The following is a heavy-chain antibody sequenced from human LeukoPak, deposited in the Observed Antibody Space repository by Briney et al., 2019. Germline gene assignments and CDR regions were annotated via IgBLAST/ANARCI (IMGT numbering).Heavy chain of an antibody. CDR2: ITSRSSYI. V-gene: IGHV3-21*01. D-gene: IGHD2-21*02. CDR1: GFTFSSYN. J-gene: IGHJ3*02. Sequence: GGSLRLSCAASGFTFSSYNMNWVRQAPGKGLEWVSSITSRSSYIYYADSVKGRFTISRGNAKNSLYLQMNSLRAEATAVYYCAREGTAREDDAFDIWGQGTMVTVSS. CDR3: AREGTAREDDAFDI.